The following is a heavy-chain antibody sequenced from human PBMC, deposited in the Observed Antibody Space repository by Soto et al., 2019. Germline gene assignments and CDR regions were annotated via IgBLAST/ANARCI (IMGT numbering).Heavy chain of an antibody. D-gene: IGHD3-3*01. Sequence: EVQLLESGGGLVQPGGSLRLSCAASGFTFSSYAMSWVRQAPGKGLEWVSAISGSGGSTYYADSVKCRFTISRDNSKNTLYLQMNSLRDEDTAVYYCAKDPKTYYDFWSGPRYYYYYMDVWGKGTTVTVSS. CDR1: GFTFSSYA. J-gene: IGHJ6*03. CDR3: AKDPKTYYDFWSGPRYYYYYMDV. CDR2: ISGSGGST. V-gene: IGHV3-23*01.